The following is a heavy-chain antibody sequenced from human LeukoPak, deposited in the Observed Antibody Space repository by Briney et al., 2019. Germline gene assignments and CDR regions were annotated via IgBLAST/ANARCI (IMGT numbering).Heavy chain of an antibody. Sequence: GGSLRLSCAASGFTFSSYSMNWVRQAPGKGLEWVSSISSSSSYIYYADSVKGRFTISRDNAKKSLYLQMNSLRAEDTAVYYCASYTVTTPCRDWGQGTLVTVSS. CDR3: ASYTVTTPCRD. D-gene: IGHD4-17*01. J-gene: IGHJ4*02. CDR2: ISSSSSYI. V-gene: IGHV3-21*04. CDR1: GFTFSSYS.